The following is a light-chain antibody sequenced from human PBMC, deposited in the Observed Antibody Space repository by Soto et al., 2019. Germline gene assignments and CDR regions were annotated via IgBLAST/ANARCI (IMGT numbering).Light chain of an antibody. V-gene: IGKV3-11*01. CDR3: QQCANWPPKWS. J-gene: IGKJ1*01. Sequence: EVVFTQSPATLSLSPGEKATLSCRASQRISTFLAWYQQKPGLAPRLLIYDASNRATGIPDRFSGSGSGTDFTLTICRLEPEDFAVYYCQQCANWPPKWSFGQGTKVEIK. CDR1: QRISTF. CDR2: DAS.